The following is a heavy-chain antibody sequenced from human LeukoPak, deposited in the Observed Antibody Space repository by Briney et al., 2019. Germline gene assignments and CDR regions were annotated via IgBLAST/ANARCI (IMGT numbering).Heavy chain of an antibody. V-gene: IGHV4-59*04. CDR2: IYYSGST. Sequence: SETLSLTCTVSGGSISSYYWGWIRQPPGKGLEWIGNIYYSGSTYYNESLESRVTISIDTSKNQFSLKLNSVTAADTAMYYCAKSGGYGLIDYWGQGTLVTVSS. J-gene: IGHJ4*02. CDR3: AKSGGYGLIDY. D-gene: IGHD1-26*01. CDR1: GGSISSYY.